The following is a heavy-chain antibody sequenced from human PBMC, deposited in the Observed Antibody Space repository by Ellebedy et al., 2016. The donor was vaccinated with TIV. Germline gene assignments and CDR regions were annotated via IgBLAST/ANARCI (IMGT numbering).Heavy chain of an antibody. V-gene: IGHV3-21*01. CDR2: ISSSSSYI. CDR1: GFTFSSYW. D-gene: IGHD6-13*01. Sequence: GESLKISCAASGFTFSSYWMGRVRQAPGKGLEWVSSISSSSSYIYYADSVKGRFTISRDNTENSLYLQMNSLRAEDTAVYYCARDLKMPAAGTRFLDFWGQGTLVTVSS. J-gene: IGHJ4*02. CDR3: ARDLKMPAAGTRFLDF.